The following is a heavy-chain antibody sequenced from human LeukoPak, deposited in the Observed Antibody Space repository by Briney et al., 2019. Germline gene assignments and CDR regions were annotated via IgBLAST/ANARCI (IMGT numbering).Heavy chain of an antibody. CDR2: IIPILGIA. J-gene: IGHJ6*02. D-gene: IGHD6-13*01. Sequence: GASVKVSCKASGGTFSSYAISWVRQAPGQGLEWMGRIIPILGIANYAQKFQGRVTITADKSTSTAYMELSSLRSEDTAVYYCARDSGVIAAAGTRLYYYYGMDVWGQGTTVTVSS. CDR1: GGTFSSYA. CDR3: ARDSGVIAAAGTRLYYYYGMDV. V-gene: IGHV1-69*04.